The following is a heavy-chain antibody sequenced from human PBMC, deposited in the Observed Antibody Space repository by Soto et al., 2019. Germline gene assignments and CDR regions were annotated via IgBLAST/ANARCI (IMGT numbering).Heavy chain of an antibody. CDR2: IDWDDDK. V-gene: IGHV2-70*01. J-gene: IGHJ6*01. CDR3: ARSKPRGGYYGMEV. Sequence: GPTLGDPTQSRARTCTFSGISLSTCGMYVTWLGQPPGKALEWIALIDWDDDKYYRTSLKTRLTMSKDTSKKQVVLTMTNMEPVDTATYYCARSKPRGGYYGMEVSGQGT. CDR1: GISLSTCGMY.